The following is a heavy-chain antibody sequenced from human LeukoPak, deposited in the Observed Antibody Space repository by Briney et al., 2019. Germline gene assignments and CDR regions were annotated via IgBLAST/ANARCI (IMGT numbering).Heavy chain of an antibody. CDR2: IYTSGST. Sequence: SETLSLTCTVSGGSISSYYWSWIRQPAGKGLGWIGRIYTSGSTNYNPSLKSRVTMSVDTSKNQFSLKLSSVTAADTAVYYCAREKDIVVVVAATAFDIWGQGTMVTVSS. D-gene: IGHD2-15*01. CDR1: GGSISSYY. J-gene: IGHJ3*02. CDR3: AREKDIVVVVAATAFDI. V-gene: IGHV4-4*07.